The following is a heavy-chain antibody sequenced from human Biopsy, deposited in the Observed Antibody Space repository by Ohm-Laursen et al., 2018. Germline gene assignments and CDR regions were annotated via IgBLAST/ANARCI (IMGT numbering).Heavy chain of an antibody. V-gene: IGHV1-2*02. CDR1: GYTFTAFS. D-gene: IGHD2-2*01. CDR3: ARGRRHCSGTCSRWYFDL. CDR2: INPKSGDT. Sequence: ASVKVSCKPSGYTFTAFSVHWLRQAPGQGLEWMGWINPKSGDTDYPQNFQSRVSMTRDTSISTAYMDLSRLRSDDTAVYYCARGRRHCSGTCSRWYFDLWGRGTLVTVSS. J-gene: IGHJ2*01.